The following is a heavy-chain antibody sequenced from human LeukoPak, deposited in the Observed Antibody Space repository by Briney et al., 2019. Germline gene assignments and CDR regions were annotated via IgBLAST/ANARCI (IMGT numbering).Heavy chain of an antibody. CDR2: INWNGGST. CDR1: GFTFDDYG. V-gene: IGHV3-20*04. Sequence: GGSLRLSCAASGFTFDDYGMSWVRQAPGKGLEWVSGINWNGGSTGYADSVKGRFTISRDNAKNSLYLQMNSLRAEDTAVFYCARGHTPGGHYYMDVWGKGTTVTVSS. J-gene: IGHJ6*03. D-gene: IGHD3-10*01. CDR3: ARGHTPGGHYYMDV.